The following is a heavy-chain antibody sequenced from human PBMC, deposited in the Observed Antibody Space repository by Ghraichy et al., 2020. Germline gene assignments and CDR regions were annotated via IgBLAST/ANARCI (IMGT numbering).Heavy chain of an antibody. J-gene: IGHJ6*03. CDR3: AKTGAYCGGDCRYYYYYYYMDV. CDR1: GFTFSHYG. V-gene: IGHV3-30*18. CDR2: ISYDGSNR. Sequence: LSLTCAASGFTFSHYGMHWVRQAPGKGLEWVAVISYDGSNRYYADSVKGRFTISRDNSKNTLYLQMNSLRAEDTAVYYCAKTGAYCGGDCRYYYYYYYMDVWGRGTTVTVSS. D-gene: IGHD2-21*02.